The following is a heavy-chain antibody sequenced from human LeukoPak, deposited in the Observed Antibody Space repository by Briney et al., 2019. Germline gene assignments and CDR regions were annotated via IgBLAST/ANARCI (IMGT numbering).Heavy chain of an antibody. CDR3: ARPTEYGMDV. CDR1: GFIFSNYA. V-gene: IGHV3-7*03. D-gene: IGHD6-6*01. Sequence: GGSLRLSCAASGFIFSNYAMNWVRQAPGKGLEWVANIKEDGSEKYYADSVKGRFTMSRDNAKKSLYLQMNSLRAEDTAVYYCARPTEYGMDVWGQGTTVTVS. CDR2: IKEDGSEK. J-gene: IGHJ6*02.